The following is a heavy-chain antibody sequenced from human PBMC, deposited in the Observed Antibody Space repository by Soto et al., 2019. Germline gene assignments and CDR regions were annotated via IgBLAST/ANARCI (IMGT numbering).Heavy chain of an antibody. V-gene: IGHV3-7*01. CDR2: IKQDGSAK. CDR1: GFALRTYW. Sequence: EAQLVGSGGGLVQPGESLRLSCAASGFALRTYWMSWVRQAPGKGLEWVANIKQDGSAKFYVDSVRGRFTISRDNATHSLYLQLSSLRAEDTAVYYCARDDGYRGFDCWGQGTLVTVSS. CDR3: ARDDGYRGFDC. J-gene: IGHJ4*02. D-gene: IGHD6-25*01.